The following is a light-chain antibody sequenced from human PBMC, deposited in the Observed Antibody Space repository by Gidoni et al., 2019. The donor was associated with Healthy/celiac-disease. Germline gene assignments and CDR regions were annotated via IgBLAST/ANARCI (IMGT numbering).Light chain of an antibody. J-gene: IGLJ2*01. CDR3: ATWDDSLSSVL. Sequence: QSVLTQPPSASGTPGQRVTISGSGGSSNIANNNVYWYQQLPGTTPKLLISRNNQRPSGVPDRFSGSKAGTSASLAISGLRSEDEADYYCATWDDSLSSVLFGGGTKLTVL. V-gene: IGLV1-47*01. CDR2: RNN. CDR1: SSNIANNN.